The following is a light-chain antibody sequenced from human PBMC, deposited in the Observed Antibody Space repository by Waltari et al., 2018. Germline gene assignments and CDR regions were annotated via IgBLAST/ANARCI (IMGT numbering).Light chain of an antibody. CDR2: DVS. CDR3: SSYTSRSTLV. J-gene: IGLJ2*01. CDR1: SSDIGAYNY. Sequence: QSALTQPASVSGSPGQSITISCTGTSSDIGAYNYVSWYQQHPGKAPKLIIYDVSSRPSGVSNRFSGSNSGNTASLAISGLQAEDEAEYYCSSYTSRSTLVFGGGTKLTVL. V-gene: IGLV2-14*03.